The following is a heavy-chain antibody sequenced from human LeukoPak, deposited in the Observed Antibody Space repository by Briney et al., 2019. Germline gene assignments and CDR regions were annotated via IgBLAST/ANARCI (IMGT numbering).Heavy chain of an antibody. CDR3: AGHYYDSSGYFLHYYYYMDV. CDR2: IYGSGST. Sequence: SETLPLTCTVSGGSISSYYWSWIRQPPGKGLEWIGYIYGSGSTNYNPSLKSRVTISVDTSKNQFSLKLSSVTAADTAVYYCAGHYYDSSGYFLHYYYYMDVWGKGTTVTVSS. D-gene: IGHD3-22*01. V-gene: IGHV4-59*01. J-gene: IGHJ6*03. CDR1: GGSISSYY.